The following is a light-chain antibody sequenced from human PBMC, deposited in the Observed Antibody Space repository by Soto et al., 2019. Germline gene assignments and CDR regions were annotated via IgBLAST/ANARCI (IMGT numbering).Light chain of an antibody. CDR2: AAS. J-gene: IGKJ1*01. CDR3: QQSYKTPT. V-gene: IGKV1-39*01. Sequence: DIQLTQSPSSLSASVGDRVTITCRASESMSIYLNWYQHKPGKAPKLLIYAASSLQSGVPSRFSGSGSGTDFTLTISSLQLEDFATYYCQQSYKTPTFGQGTTVEIK. CDR1: ESMSIY.